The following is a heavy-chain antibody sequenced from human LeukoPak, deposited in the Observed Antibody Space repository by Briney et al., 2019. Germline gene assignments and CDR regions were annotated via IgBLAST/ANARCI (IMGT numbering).Heavy chain of an antibody. CDR1: GGSISSGGYY. Sequence: SQTLSPTCTVSGGSISSGGYYWSWIRQHPGKGLEWIGYIYYSGSTYYNPSLKSRVTISVDTSKNQFSLKLSSVTAADTAVYYCARVDGYNGDYFDYWGQGTLVTVSS. CDR2: IYYSGST. J-gene: IGHJ4*02. V-gene: IGHV4-31*03. D-gene: IGHD5-24*01. CDR3: ARVDGYNGDYFDY.